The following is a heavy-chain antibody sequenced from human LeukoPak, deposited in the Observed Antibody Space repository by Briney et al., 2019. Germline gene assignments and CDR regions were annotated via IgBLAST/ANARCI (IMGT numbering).Heavy chain of an antibody. D-gene: IGHD3-16*01. V-gene: IGHV5-51*01. J-gene: IGHJ6*02. CDR1: GYSFTSYW. Sequence: RGESLKISCKGSGYSFTSYWIGWVRQVPGEGLEWVGIIYPGDSATKYSPSFQGQVTISADRSTSTAYLHWTGLKASDSAIYYCARRGLYYVGGGVDVWGQGTTVTVSS. CDR2: IYPGDSAT. CDR3: ARRGLYYVGGGVDV.